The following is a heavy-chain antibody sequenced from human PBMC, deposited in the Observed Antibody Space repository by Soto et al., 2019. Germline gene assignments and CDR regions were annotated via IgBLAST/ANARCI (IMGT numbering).Heavy chain of an antibody. Sequence: QVQLVQSGAEVKKPGASVKVSCKASGYTFTSYAMHWVRQAPGQRLEWMGWINAGNGNTKYSQKFQGRVTITRDTSASTAYMELSSLRSEDTAMYYCARAEGYCSGGSCYFLDYWGQGTLVTVSS. CDR2: INAGNGNT. D-gene: IGHD2-15*01. CDR1: GYTFTSYA. J-gene: IGHJ4*02. V-gene: IGHV1-3*01. CDR3: ARAEGYCSGGSCYFLDY.